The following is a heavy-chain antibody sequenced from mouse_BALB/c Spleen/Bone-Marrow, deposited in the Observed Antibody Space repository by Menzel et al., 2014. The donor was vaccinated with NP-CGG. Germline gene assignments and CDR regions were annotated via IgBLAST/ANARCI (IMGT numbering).Heavy chain of an antibody. Sequence: VHLVESGAELMKPGASVKISCKATGYTFSSYWIDWVKQRPGHGLEWIGEILPGSGSTNYNEKFKGKATFTADTSSNTAYMQLSSLTSEDSAVYYCAREDGLWYFDVWGAGTTVTVSS. D-gene: IGHD1-1*01. J-gene: IGHJ1*01. CDR2: ILPGSGST. V-gene: IGHV1-9*01. CDR1: GYTFSSYW. CDR3: AREDGLWYFDV.